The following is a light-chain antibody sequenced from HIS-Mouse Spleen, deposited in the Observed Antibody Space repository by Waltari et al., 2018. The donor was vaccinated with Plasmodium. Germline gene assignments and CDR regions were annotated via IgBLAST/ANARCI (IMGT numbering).Light chain of an antibody. CDR2: KAS. CDR1: QSISSW. J-gene: IGKJ1*01. Sequence: DIQMTQSPSTLSASVGDRVTITCRASQSISSWLAWYQQQPGKAPKLLIYKASSLESGVPSRFSGSGSGTEVTLTISSLQPDDFATYYCLQYNSYSWTFGQGTKVEIK. CDR3: LQYNSYSWT. V-gene: IGKV1-5*03.